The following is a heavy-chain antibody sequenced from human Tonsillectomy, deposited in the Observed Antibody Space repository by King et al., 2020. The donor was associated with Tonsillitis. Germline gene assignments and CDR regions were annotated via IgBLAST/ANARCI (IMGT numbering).Heavy chain of an antibody. Sequence: VQLVESGGGVVQPGRSLRLSCAASGFTFSSYGMHWVRQAPGKGLEWGAVISYDGSNKYYADSVKGRFTISRDNSKNTLYLQMNSLRAEDTAVYYCLVGWSNWGQGTLVTVSS. D-gene: IGHD3-10*01. CDR1: GFTFSSYG. J-gene: IGHJ4*02. CDR3: LVGWSN. CDR2: ISYDGSNK. V-gene: IGHV3-30*03.